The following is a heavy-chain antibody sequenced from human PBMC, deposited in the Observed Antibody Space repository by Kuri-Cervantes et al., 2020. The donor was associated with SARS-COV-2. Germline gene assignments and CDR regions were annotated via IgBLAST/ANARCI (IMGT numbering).Heavy chain of an antibody. CDR1: GFTFSSYA. D-gene: IGHD1-7*01. CDR3: ATSITETIWPFDY. V-gene: IGHV3-30-3*01. J-gene: IGHJ4*02. Sequence: GESLKISCAASGFTFSSYAMHWVRQAPGKGLEWVAVISYDGSNKYYADSVKGRFTISRDNSKNTLYLQMNSLRAEDTAVYYCATSITETIWPFDYWGQGTLVTVSS. CDR2: ISYDGSNK.